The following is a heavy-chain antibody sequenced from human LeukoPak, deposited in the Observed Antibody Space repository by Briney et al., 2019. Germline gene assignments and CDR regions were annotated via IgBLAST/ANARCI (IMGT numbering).Heavy chain of an antibody. CDR1: GFTFSSYA. J-gene: IGHJ4*02. Sequence: GGSLRLSCAASGFTFSSYAMSWVRQAPGKGLEWVSAISGSGGSTYYADSVKGRFTISRDDSKNTLYLQMNSLRAEDTAVYYCAKDPTMIVVVIPDYWGQGTLVTVSS. V-gene: IGHV3-23*01. CDR3: AKDPTMIVVVIPDY. D-gene: IGHD3-22*01. CDR2: ISGSGGST.